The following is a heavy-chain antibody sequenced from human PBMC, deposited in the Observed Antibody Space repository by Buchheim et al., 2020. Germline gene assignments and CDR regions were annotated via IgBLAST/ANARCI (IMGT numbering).Heavy chain of an antibody. CDR3: ARVSGSSSSWDYYNGMDV. CDR2: VNWNGGST. V-gene: IGHV3-20*01. Sequence: EVQVVESGGGVVRPGGSLRLSCEASGFTIDDYGMNWVRQAPGKGLEWVSGVNWNGGSTGYAGSVKGRLTISRDNAKSSLYLQMNSLRAEDTALYHCARVSGSSSSWDYYNGMDVWGQGTT. CDR1: GFTIDDYG. J-gene: IGHJ6*02. D-gene: IGHD5-12*01.